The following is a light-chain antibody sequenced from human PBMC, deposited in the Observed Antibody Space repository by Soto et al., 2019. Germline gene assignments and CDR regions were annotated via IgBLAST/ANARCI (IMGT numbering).Light chain of an antibody. CDR2: DVS. CDR3: SSYTSINTHV. V-gene: IGLV2-14*01. J-gene: IGLJ1*01. CDR1: SSDVGGYNF. Sequence: QSALTQPASVSGSPGQSITISCTGTSSDVGGYNFVSWYQQHPGKVPKLIISDVSNRPSGVSTRFSGSKSGNTASLTISGLQAEDEADYYCSSYTSINTHVFGTGTKLTVL.